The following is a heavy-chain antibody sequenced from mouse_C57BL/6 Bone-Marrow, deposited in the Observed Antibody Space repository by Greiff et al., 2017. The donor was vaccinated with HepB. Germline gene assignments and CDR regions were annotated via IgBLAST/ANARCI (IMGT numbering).Heavy chain of an antibody. CDR3: ARRYDGYYDYAMDY. Sequence: EVKLVESGGGLVKPGGSLKLSCAASGFTFSSYAMSWVRQTPEKRLEWVATISDGGRYTYYPDNVKGRFTITRYNAKNNLYLPMSHLKSEDTAMYYCARRYDGYYDYAMDYWGQGTSVTVSS. CDR1: GFTFSSYA. V-gene: IGHV5-4*03. D-gene: IGHD2-3*01. J-gene: IGHJ4*01. CDR2: ISDGGRYT.